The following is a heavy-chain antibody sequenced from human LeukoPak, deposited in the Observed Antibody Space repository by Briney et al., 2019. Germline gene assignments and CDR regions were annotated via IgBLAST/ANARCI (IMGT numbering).Heavy chain of an antibody. CDR1: GGSISSYY. J-gene: IGHJ6*03. D-gene: IGHD3-3*01. Sequence: SETLSLTCTVSGGSISSYYWSWIRQPAGKGLEWIGRIYTSGSTNYNPSLKSRVTMSVDTSKNQFSRKLSSVTAADTAVYYCARVNDFWSGYFMDVWGKGTTVTVSS. V-gene: IGHV4-4*07. CDR2: IYTSGST. CDR3: ARVNDFWSGYFMDV.